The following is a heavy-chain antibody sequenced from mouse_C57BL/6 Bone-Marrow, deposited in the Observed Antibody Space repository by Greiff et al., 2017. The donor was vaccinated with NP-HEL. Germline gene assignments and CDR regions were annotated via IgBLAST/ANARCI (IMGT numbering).Heavy chain of an antibody. CDR2: ISSGGSYT. CDR3: ARQGYY. V-gene: IGHV5-6*01. Sequence: EVQVVESGGDLVKPGGSLKLSCAASGFTFSSYGMSWVRQTPDKRLEWVATISSGGSYTYYPDSVKGRFTISRDNAKNTLYLQMSRLKSEDTAMYYCARQGYYWGQGTSVTVSS. CDR1: GFTFSSYG. J-gene: IGHJ4*01.